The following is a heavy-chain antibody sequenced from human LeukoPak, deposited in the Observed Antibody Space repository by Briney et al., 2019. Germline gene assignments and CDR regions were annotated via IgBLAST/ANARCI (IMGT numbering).Heavy chain of an antibody. CDR1: GGAFSGYY. V-gene: IGHV4-34*01. Sequence: KPSETLSLTCAVYGGAFSGYYWSWIRQPPGKGLGWVGEINHSGSTNYNPSLKSRVTISVDTSKNQFSLKLSSVTAADTAVYYCARTYPTGPYSGYDYADHWGQGTLVTVSS. J-gene: IGHJ4*02. CDR3: ARTYPTGPYSGYDYADH. D-gene: IGHD5-12*01. CDR2: INHSGST.